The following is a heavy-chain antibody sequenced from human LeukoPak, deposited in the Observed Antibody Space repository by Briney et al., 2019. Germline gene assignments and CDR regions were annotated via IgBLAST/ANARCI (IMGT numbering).Heavy chain of an antibody. CDR3: AIMHGYYDGSGYWVQ. D-gene: IGHD3-22*01. J-gene: IGHJ1*01. CDR2: ITPNADRT. Sequence: GGSLRLSCAASGFTVSSNYMSWVRQAPGKGLEWVSFITPNADRTSYADSVEGRFTISRDNPRNTLYMQMNSLRDEDTALYYCAIMHGYYDGSGYWVQWGQGTLVTVSS. V-gene: IGHV3-23*01. CDR1: GFTVSSNY.